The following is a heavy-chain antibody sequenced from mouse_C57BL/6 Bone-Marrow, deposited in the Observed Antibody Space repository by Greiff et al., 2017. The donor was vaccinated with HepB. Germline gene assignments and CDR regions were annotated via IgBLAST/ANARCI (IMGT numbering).Heavy chain of an antibody. D-gene: IGHD1-2*01. CDR3: ARWYYGPDY. CDR1: GYTFTSYW. Sequence: QVQLQQPGAELVMPGASVKLSCKASGYTFTSYWMHWVKQRPGQGLEWIGEIDPSDSYTNYNQKFKGKSTLTVDKSSSTAYMQLSSLTSEDSAVYYCARWYYGPDYWGQGTTLTVSS. CDR2: IDPSDSYT. J-gene: IGHJ2*01. V-gene: IGHV1-69*01.